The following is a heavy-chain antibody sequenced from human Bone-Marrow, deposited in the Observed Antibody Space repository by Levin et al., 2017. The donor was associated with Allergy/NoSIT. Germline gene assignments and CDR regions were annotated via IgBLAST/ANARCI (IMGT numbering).Heavy chain of an antibody. D-gene: IGHD6-6*01. J-gene: IGHJ4*02. Sequence: SGGSLRLSCAASGFTFSSYWMSWVRQAPGKGLEWVANIKQDGSEKYYVDSVKGRFTISRDNAKNSLYLQMNSLRAEDTAVYYCARDPLIQWKYSSSPDNWGQGTLVTVSS. CDR3: ARDPLIQWKYSSSPDN. V-gene: IGHV3-7*01. CDR1: GFTFSSYW. CDR2: IKQDGSEK.